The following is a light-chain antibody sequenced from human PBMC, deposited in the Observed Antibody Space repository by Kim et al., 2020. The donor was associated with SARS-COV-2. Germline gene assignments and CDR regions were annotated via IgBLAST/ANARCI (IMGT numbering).Light chain of an antibody. CDR1: NSNIGNNY. Sequence: QSVLTQPASVSAAPGQAVTISCSGSNSNIGNNYVSSYQQLPRTAPPLLIYHNNKRPPGMPDRCSGSTSGGSATLAITAVHNGEEVDDHCGTWDTNMTAGVFGGGTKLTVL. J-gene: IGLJ3*02. V-gene: IGLV1-51*01. CDR2: HNN. CDR3: GTWDTNMTAGV.